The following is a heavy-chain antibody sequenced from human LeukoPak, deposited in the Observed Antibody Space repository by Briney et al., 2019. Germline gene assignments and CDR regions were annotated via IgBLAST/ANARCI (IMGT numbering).Heavy chain of an antibody. CDR3: ARVAYYDFWSGYFT. CDR2: INPNSGGT. D-gene: IGHD3-3*01. Sequence: GESLKISCKGSGYSFTSYWIGWVRQAPGQGLEWMGWINPNSGGTNYAQKFQGRVTMTRDTSISTAYMELSRLRSDDTAVYYCARVAYYDFWSGYFTWGQGTLVTVSS. CDR1: GYSFTSYW. J-gene: IGHJ4*02. V-gene: IGHV1-2*02.